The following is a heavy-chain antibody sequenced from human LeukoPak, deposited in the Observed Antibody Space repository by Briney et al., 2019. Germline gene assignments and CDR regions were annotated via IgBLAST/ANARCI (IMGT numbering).Heavy chain of an antibody. CDR3: ASEDYSDAFDI. D-gene: IGHD2-21*01. Sequence: SETLSLTCTVSGGSISSGSYYWSWIRQPAGKGLEWIGRIYTSGSTNHNPSLKSRVTISVDTSKNQFSLKLSSVTAADTAVYYCASEDYSDAFDIWGQGTMVTVSS. CDR1: GGSISSGSYY. J-gene: IGHJ3*02. V-gene: IGHV4-61*02. CDR2: IYTSGST.